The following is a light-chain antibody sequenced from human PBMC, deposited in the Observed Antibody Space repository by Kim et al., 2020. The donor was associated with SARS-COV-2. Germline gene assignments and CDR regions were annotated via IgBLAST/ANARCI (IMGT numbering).Light chain of an antibody. J-gene: IGKJ2*01. V-gene: IGKV1-5*03. CDR3: QQYDSNLYT. Sequence: DIQMTQSPFTLSASVGDRVTITCRASQSVSSWLAWYQQKPGKAPKLLIYKASTLEGGVPSRFSGRGSGTEFTLTINTLQPDDFATYSCQQYDSNLYTCGQGPKLEI. CDR1: QSVSSW. CDR2: KAS.